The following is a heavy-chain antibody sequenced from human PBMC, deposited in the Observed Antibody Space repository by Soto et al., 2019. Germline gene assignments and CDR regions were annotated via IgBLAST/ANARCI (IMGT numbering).Heavy chain of an antibody. CDR3: ARGYYESSDYFVSSPAFEY. V-gene: IGHV4-30-4*01. CDR2: IYYSGTT. Sequence: QVQLQESGPGLVKPSQXXXXXCTVSGGSXGXXXXXXXXXXXXXXXGLXWIAYIYYSGTTYYYPPLKGRIRISLDTPKNQVPPKLTSVTAADTAVYYCARGYYESSDYFVSSPAFEYWGQGALVSVS. J-gene: IGHJ4*02. CDR1: GGSXGXXXXX. D-gene: IGHD3-22*01.